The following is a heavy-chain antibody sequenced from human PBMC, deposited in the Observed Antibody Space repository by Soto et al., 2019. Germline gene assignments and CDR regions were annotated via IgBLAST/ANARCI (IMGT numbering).Heavy chain of an antibody. J-gene: IGHJ4*02. Sequence: GGSLRLSCAASGFAFNNYAMGWVRQAPGKGLEWVSAITGSGSDTYYLDSVKGRFTSSRDNSKNPLFLQVNSLRAEDTAIYYCAKLGSSAWSPHYYFDYWGQGTLVTVSS. CDR3: AKLGSSAWSPHYYFDY. V-gene: IGHV3-23*01. CDR2: ITGSGSDT. CDR1: GFAFNNYA. D-gene: IGHD3-10*01.